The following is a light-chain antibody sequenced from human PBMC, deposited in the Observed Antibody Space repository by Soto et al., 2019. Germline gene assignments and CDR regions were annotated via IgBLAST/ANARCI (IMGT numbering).Light chain of an antibody. Sequence: EIVLTQSPGTLSLSPGERATLSCRASQSVSSSYLAWYQQKPGQAPRLLIYGASSRATGIPDRFSGSGSGTDFTLTISRLESEDSAVYYCQQYGISPYTFGQGTKLEIK. CDR1: QSVSSSY. CDR2: GAS. J-gene: IGKJ2*01. CDR3: QQYGISPYT. V-gene: IGKV3-20*01.